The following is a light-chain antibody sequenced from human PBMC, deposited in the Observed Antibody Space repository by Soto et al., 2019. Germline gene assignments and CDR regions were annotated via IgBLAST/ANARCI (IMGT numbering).Light chain of an antibody. CDR1: SSDVGGYNY. V-gene: IGLV2-8*01. Sequence: QSALTQPPSASGSPGQSVAISCTGTSSDVGGYNYVSWYQQHPGKAPKLMIYEVNKRPSGVPDRFSGSKSGNTASLTVSGLQAEDEADYYCCSYAHTTTVLFGGGTQLTVL. J-gene: IGLJ2*01. CDR2: EVN. CDR3: CSYAHTTTVL.